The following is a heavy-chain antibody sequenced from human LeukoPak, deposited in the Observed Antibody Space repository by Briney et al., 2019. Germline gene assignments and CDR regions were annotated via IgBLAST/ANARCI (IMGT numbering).Heavy chain of an antibody. CDR3: ARGPRPSSSWLNYYYYYMDV. V-gene: IGHV4-34*01. J-gene: IGHJ6*03. D-gene: IGHD6-13*01. Sequence: SETLSLTCTVSGGSISSYYWSWIRQPPGKGLEWIGEINHSGSTNYNPSLKSRVTISVDTSKNQFSLKLSSVTAADTAVYYCARGPRPSSSWLNYYYYYMDVWGKGTTVTVSS. CDR1: GGSISSYY. CDR2: INHSGST.